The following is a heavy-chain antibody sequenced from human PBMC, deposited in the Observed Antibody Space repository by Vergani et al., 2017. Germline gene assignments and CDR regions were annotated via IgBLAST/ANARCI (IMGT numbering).Heavy chain of an antibody. CDR3: AENDSSSSWYPDY. J-gene: IGHJ4*02. CDR1: GFTFSGYA. V-gene: IGHV3-23*01. CDR2: ISGSGGGT. D-gene: IGHD6-13*01. Sequence: EVQLLESGGGLVQPGGSLRLSCAASGFTFSGYAMNWVRQAPGKGLEWVSTISGSGGGTYYADSVKGRFTISRDNSKNTLSLQMNSLRAEDTAVYYCAENDSSSSWYPDYWGQGTLVTVSS.